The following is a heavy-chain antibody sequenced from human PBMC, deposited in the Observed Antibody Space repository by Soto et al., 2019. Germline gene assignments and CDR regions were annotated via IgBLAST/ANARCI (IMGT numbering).Heavy chain of an antibody. V-gene: IGHV1-69*08. CDR2: IIPIIGII. D-gene: IGHD4-4*01. CDR1: GGTFSTYT. Sequence: QVQLVQSGAEVKKPGSSVKVSCKASGGTFSTYTITWVRQAPGQGLERMGRIIPIIGIINYAQKFQGRVTISADKFTGTAYMELTGLRSDDMAVYYCAGDPDSHYNDSHASSYPWGQGTLVTVSS. CDR3: AGDPDSHYNDSHASSYP. J-gene: IGHJ5*02.